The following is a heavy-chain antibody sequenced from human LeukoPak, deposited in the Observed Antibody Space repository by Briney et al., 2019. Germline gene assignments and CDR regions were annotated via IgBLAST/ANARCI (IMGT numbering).Heavy chain of an antibody. CDR1: GFSFSNYW. V-gene: IGHV3-7*01. CDR2: INQDGSEK. J-gene: IGHJ5*02. Sequence: GGSLRLPCAASGFSFSNYWMIWVRQAPGKGLEWVANINQDGSEKYYVGSVEGRFTISRDDAKNSLYLQMNSLRVEDTAVYYCASSTYSSSPSWGQGTLVTVSS. CDR3: ASSTYSSSPS. D-gene: IGHD6-6*01.